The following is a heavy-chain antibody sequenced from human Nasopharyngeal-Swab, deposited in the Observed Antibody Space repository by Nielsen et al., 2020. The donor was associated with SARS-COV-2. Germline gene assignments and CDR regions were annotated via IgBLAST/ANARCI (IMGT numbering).Heavy chain of an antibody. CDR3: ARHGSGWYDVGWFDP. V-gene: IGHV4-39*07. D-gene: IGHD6-19*01. J-gene: IGHJ5*02. CDR1: GGSINTITYY. Sequence: SETLSLTCTVSGGSINTITYYWGWIRQPPGKGLEWIGSIYYSGSTYYNPSLKSRVTISVDTSKNQFSLKLSSVTAADTAVYYCARHGSGWYDVGWFDPWGQGTLVTVSS. CDR2: IYYSGST.